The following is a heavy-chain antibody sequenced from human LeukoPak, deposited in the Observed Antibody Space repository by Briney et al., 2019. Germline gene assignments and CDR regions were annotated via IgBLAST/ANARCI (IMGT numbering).Heavy chain of an antibody. CDR1: GGSLSSSYS. CDR2: IIPILGTS. Sequence: RASVKVSCKASGGSLSSSYSVSWVRQAPGQGLEWMAGIIPILGTSNYAQKFQGRVTLTTDESTSTVYMELSSLRSDDTAVYYCVSRGEPVLPHYYYMDVWGKGTTVTVSS. CDR3: VSRGEPVLPHYYYMDV. J-gene: IGHJ6*03. D-gene: IGHD1-14*01. V-gene: IGHV1-69*05.